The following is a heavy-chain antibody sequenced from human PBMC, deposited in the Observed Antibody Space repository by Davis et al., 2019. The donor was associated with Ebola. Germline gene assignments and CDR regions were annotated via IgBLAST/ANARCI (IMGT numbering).Heavy chain of an antibody. CDR3: ARAYSNYPWWNWFDP. J-gene: IGHJ5*02. CDR2: ISAYNGNT. D-gene: IGHD4-11*01. CDR1: GYTFTSYG. V-gene: IGHV1-18*01. Sequence: ASVKVSCKASGYTFTSYGISWVRQAPGQGLEWMGWISAYNGNTNYAQKLQGRVTITADESTSTAYMELSSLRSEDTAVYYCARAYSNYPWWNWFDPWGQGTLVTVSS.